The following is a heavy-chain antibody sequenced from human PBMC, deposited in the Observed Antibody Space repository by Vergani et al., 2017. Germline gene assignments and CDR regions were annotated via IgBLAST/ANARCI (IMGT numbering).Heavy chain of an antibody. CDR2: INHSGST. CDR3: ARRREYCSGGSCLARNKSLDI. CDR1: GGSFSGYY. Sequence: QVQLQQWGAGLLKPSETLSLTCAVYGGSFSGYYWSWIRQPPGKGLEWIGEINHSGSTNYNPSLKSRVTISVDTSKNQFSLKLSSVTAADTAVYYCARRREYCSGGSCLARNKSLDIWGQGTMVTVSS. J-gene: IGHJ3*02. V-gene: IGHV4-34*01. D-gene: IGHD2-15*01.